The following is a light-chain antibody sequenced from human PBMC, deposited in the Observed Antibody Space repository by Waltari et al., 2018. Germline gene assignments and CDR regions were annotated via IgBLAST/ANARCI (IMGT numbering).Light chain of an antibody. CDR3: SSYAGSHVV. J-gene: IGLJ3*02. V-gene: IGLV2-11*01. CDR2: DVT. Sequence: QSALTQPRSVSGSPGPAVTISCTGTRRDVGGWPYGSWYRQYPGRAPQALIYDVTKRPSGVPDRFSGAKSGNTASLTISGLQVEDEADYFCSSYAGSHVVFGGGTKLTVL. CDR1: RRDVGGWPY.